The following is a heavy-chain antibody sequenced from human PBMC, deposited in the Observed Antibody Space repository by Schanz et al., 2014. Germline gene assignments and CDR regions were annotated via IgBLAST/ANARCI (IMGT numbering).Heavy chain of an antibody. CDR1: GYTFTSDD. CDR2: IIPILGIA. Sequence: QVQLVQSGAEVKKPGASVKVSCKASGYTFTSDDITWVRQAPGQGLEWMGWIIPILGIANYAQKFQGRVTITADRSTSTAYMELSSLRSEDTAVYYCARGYGDSPNDFWGQGTLVTVSS. J-gene: IGHJ4*02. CDR3: ARGYGDSPNDF. D-gene: IGHD4-17*01. V-gene: IGHV1-69*09.